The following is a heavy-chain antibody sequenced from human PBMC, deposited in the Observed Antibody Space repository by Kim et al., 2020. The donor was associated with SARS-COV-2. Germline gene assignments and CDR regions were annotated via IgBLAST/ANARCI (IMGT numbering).Heavy chain of an antibody. CDR3: ARQRIRGNVGSSSPPGGMDV. CDR2: IYPGDSDT. J-gene: IGHJ6*02. Sequence: GESLKISCKGSGYSFTSYWIGWVRQMPGKGLEWMGIIYPGDSDTRYSPSFQGQVTISADKSISTAYLQWSSLKASDTAMYYCARQRIRGNVGSSSPPGGMDVWGQGTTVTVSS. CDR1: GYSFTSYW. V-gene: IGHV5-51*01. D-gene: IGHD6-6*01.